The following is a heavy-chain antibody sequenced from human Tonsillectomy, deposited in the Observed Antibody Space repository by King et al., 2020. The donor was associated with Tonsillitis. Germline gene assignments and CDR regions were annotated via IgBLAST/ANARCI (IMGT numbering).Heavy chain of an antibody. Sequence: VQLVESGGGLVQPGGSLRLSCAASGFTFSRYCMHWVRQAPGKGLVWVSRINSDESSTSYADSVKGRFTISRDNAKNTLYLQMNSLRAEDTAVYYCASPRQGSSWIHFDYWGQGTLVPVSS. CDR1: GFTFSRYC. J-gene: IGHJ4*02. CDR2: INSDESST. D-gene: IGHD6-13*01. V-gene: IGHV3-74*01. CDR3: ASPRQGSSWIHFDY.